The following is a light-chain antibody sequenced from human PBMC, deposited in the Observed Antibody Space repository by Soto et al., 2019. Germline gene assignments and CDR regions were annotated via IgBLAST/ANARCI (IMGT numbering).Light chain of an antibody. CDR2: AAS. V-gene: IGKV1-39*01. CDR3: QQSYSTLQWT. CDR1: QSISSY. Sequence: DIQMTQPPSSLSASVGDRVTITCRASQSISSYLNWYQQKPGKAPKLLTYAASSLQSGVPSRFSGSGSGTDFTLTISSLQPEDFATYYCQQSYSTLQWTFGQGTKVEIK. J-gene: IGKJ1*01.